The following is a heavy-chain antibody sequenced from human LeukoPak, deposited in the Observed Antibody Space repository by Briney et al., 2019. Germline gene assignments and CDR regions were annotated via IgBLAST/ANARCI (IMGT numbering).Heavy chain of an antibody. CDR1: GFTFSDYY. CDR3: ARELAYYYGSGSYNWFDP. Sequence: PGGSLRLSCAASGFTFSDYYMSWIRQAPGKGLEWVSYISSSGSTIYYADSVKGRFTISRDNAKNSLYLQMNSLRAEDTAVYYCARELAYYYGSGSYNWFDPWGQGTLVTASS. D-gene: IGHD3-10*01. CDR2: ISSSGSTI. J-gene: IGHJ5*02. V-gene: IGHV3-11*01.